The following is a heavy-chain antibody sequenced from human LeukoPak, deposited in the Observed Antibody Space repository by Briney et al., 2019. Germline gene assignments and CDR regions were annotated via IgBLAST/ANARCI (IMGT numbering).Heavy chain of an antibody. CDR1: GFTFSSYD. V-gene: IGHV3-23*01. Sequence: GGSLRLSCAASGFTFSSYDMSWVRQAPGKGLEWVSAISGSGGITYYPDSEKGRFTVSRDNSKNTLYLQMNSLRAEDTAVYYCARDRDDSSGYYYPLDYWGQGTLVTVSS. CDR2: ISGSGGIT. D-gene: IGHD3-22*01. J-gene: IGHJ4*02. CDR3: ARDRDDSSGYYYPLDY.